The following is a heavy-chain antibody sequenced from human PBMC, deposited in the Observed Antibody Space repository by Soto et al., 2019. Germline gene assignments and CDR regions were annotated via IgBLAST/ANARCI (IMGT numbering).Heavy chain of an antibody. CDR3: ATDTGIAAAGSYYYYGMDV. V-gene: IGHV1-69-2*01. D-gene: IGHD6-13*01. CDR1: GYTFTDYY. Sequence: GASVKVSCKVSGYTFTDYYMHWVQQAPGKGLEWMGLVDPEDGETIYAEKFQGRVTITADTSTDTAYMELSSLRSEDTAVYYCATDTGIAAAGSYYYYGMDVWGQGTTVTVSS. J-gene: IGHJ6*02. CDR2: VDPEDGET.